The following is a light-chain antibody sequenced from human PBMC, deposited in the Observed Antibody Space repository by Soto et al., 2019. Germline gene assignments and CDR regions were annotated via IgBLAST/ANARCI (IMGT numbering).Light chain of an antibody. CDR3: AAWDDSLSAIYV. Sequence: QSVLTQLPSASGTPGQRVTISCSGSSSNIGSNYVYWYQQLPGTAPKLLIYRNNQRPSGVPDRFSGSKSGTSASLAISGLRSEDEADYYCAAWDDSLSAIYVFGTGTKLTVL. J-gene: IGLJ1*01. CDR1: SSNIGSNY. CDR2: RNN. V-gene: IGLV1-47*01.